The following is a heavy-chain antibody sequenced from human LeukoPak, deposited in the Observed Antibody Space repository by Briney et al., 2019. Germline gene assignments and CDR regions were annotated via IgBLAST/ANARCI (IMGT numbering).Heavy chain of an antibody. J-gene: IGHJ4*02. Sequence: SGPTLVNPTQTLTLTCTFSGFSLSTNGVGVGWIRQPPGKALEWLAVIYWDNDKRYNPSLNSRLAITKDTSRNQVVLTMTNMDPVDTATCYCAHRLPSGSPWPFGYFDYWGQGTLATVSS. V-gene: IGHV2-5*02. CDR2: IYWDNDK. D-gene: IGHD3-3*01. CDR1: GFSLSTNGVG. CDR3: AHRLPSGSPWPFGYFDY.